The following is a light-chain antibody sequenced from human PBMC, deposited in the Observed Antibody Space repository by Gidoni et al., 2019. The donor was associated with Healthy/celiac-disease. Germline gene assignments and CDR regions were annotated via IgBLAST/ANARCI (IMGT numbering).Light chain of an antibody. J-gene: IGKJ4*01. CDR3: QQYKNWPPLT. Sequence: DIVLTQSPATLSVSPGERATLSCRASQSVSSNLAWSQQKPGQAPRLLIYGASTRATGIPARFSGSGSGTEFTLTISSLQSEDFAVYYCQQYKNWPPLTFGGXTKVEIK. CDR1: QSVSSN. CDR2: GAS. V-gene: IGKV3-15*01.